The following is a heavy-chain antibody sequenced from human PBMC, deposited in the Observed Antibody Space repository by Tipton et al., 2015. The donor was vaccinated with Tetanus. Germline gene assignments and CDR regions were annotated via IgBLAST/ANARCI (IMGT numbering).Heavy chain of an antibody. V-gene: IGHV4-34*12. J-gene: IGHJ5*02. Sequence: TLSLTCTVSGVSVRSYYWSWIRQSPDKGLEWLGDVIYVGTSYYKPSLTSRGKISLDTSMNQVALTLTSVTAADTALYYCARGVPYSTTMGSDWFAPWGQGTLVLVSS. CDR2: VIYVGTS. CDR1: GVSVRSYY. CDR3: ARGVPYSTTMGSDWFAP. D-gene: IGHD2-2*01.